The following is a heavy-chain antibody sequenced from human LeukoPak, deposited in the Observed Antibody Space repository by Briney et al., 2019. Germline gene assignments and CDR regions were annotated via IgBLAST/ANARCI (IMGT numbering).Heavy chain of an antibody. CDR3: AAAGLVGATTGWYFDL. J-gene: IGHJ2*01. CDR1: GYTLTELS. V-gene: IGHV1-24*01. Sequence: ASVKVSCKVSGYTLTELSMHWVRQAPGKGLEWMGGFDPEDGETIYAQKFQGRVTMTEDTSTDTAYMELSSLRSEDTAVYYCAAAGLVGATTGWYFDLWGRGTLVTVSS. D-gene: IGHD1-26*01. CDR2: FDPEDGET.